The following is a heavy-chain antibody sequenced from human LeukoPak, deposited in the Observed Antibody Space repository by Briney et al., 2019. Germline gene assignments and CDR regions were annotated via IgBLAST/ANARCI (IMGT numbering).Heavy chain of an antibody. D-gene: IGHD6-19*01. CDR3: ARPGWQLNFDY. CDR1: GGSFSGYY. CDR2: INHSGST. Sequence: PSETLSLTCAVYGGSFSGYYWSWIRQPPGKGLEWIGEINHSGSTNYNPSLKSRVTISVDTSKNQFSLKLSSVTAADTAVYYCARPGWQLNFDYWGQGTLVTVSS. V-gene: IGHV4-34*01. J-gene: IGHJ4*02.